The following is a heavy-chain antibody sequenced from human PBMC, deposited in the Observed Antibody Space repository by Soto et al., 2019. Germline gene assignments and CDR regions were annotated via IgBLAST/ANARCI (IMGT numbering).Heavy chain of an antibody. J-gene: IGHJ2*01. CDR3: ARGPIPGVDVNWYFDL. Sequence: QVQLVQSGAEVKKPGSSVKVSCKASGGTFSSYAISWVRQAPGQGLEWMGGIIPIFGTANYAQKFQGRVTSTPDESTSTAYMELSRLRSEDTAVYYCARGPIPGVDVNWYFDLWGRGTLVTVSS. V-gene: IGHV1-69*05. CDR2: IIPIFGTA. CDR1: GGTFSSYA.